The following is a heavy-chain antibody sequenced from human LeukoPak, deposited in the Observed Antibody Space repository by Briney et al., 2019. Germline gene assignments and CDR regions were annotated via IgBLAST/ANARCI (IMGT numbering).Heavy chain of an antibody. CDR3: ARVGYCSGGSCYRYRAKGFDWFDP. CDR1: GYSISSGYY. D-gene: IGHD2-15*01. J-gene: IGHJ5*02. V-gene: IGHV4-38-2*02. Sequence: PSETLSLTCTVSGYSISSGYYWAWIRQPPGKGLEWIGSIFHSGSTYYNPSLKSRVTISVDTSKNQFSLKLSSVTAADTAVYYCARVGYCSGGSCYRYRAKGFDWFDPWGQGTLVTVSS. CDR2: IFHSGST.